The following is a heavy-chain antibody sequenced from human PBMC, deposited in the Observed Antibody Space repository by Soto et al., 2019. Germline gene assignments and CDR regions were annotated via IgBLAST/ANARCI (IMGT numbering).Heavy chain of an antibody. CDR1: GGSISSSY. J-gene: IGHJ1*01. CDR2: IYYTGST. V-gene: IGHV4-59*01. Sequence: KASETLSLTCTVSGGSISSSYWTWIRQPPGQGLEWIGYIYYTGSTNYNPSLKSRVTISVDTSKNQFSLEVKSVTAADTAIYYCARDSSHLGPGAYYRFFEPWGQGMLVTVSS. CDR3: ARDSSHLGPGAYYRFFEP. D-gene: IGHD3-22*01.